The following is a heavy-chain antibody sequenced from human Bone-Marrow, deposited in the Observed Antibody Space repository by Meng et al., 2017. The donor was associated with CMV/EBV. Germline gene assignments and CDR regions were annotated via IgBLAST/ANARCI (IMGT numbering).Heavy chain of an antibody. CDR2: ISSSSSYI. V-gene: IGHV3-21*04. Sequence: GGSLRLSCAASGFTFSSYSMNWVRQAPGKGLEWVSSISSSSSYIYYADSVKGRFTISRDNSKNILYLQIDSLRADDTAVYYCARVNWAAQYKWFDPWGQGTLVTVSS. D-gene: IGHD2-15*01. CDR3: ARVNWAAQYKWFDP. J-gene: IGHJ5*01. CDR1: GFTFSSYS.